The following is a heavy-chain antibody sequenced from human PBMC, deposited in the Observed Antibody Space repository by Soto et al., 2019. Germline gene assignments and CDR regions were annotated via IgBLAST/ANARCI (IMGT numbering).Heavy chain of an antibody. V-gene: IGHV1-24*01. Sequence: ASVKVSCKVSGYTLTELSMHWVRQAPGKGPEWMGGFDPEDGETIYAQKFQGRVTMTEDTSTDTAYMELSSLRSDDTDVYYCATEKKIVYAIFDYWGQGTLLTVS. CDR3: ATEKKIVYAIFDY. CDR1: GYTLTELS. J-gene: IGHJ4*02. CDR2: FDPEDGET. D-gene: IGHD2-8*01.